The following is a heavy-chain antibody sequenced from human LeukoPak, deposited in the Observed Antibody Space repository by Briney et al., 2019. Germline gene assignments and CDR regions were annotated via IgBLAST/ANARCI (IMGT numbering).Heavy chain of an antibody. CDR3: AKVRGTYSSGYFFDY. CDR2: ISWNSGYI. CDR1: GFTFDNYA. D-gene: IGHD6-19*01. J-gene: IGHJ4*02. Sequence: GGSLRLSCAASGFTFDNYAMHWVRQAPGKGLEWLSIISWNSGYIGYADSVKGRFTISRDNDKKSLDLQMNSLRAEDTAFYYCAKVRGTYSSGYFFDYWGQGTLVTVSS. V-gene: IGHV3-9*01.